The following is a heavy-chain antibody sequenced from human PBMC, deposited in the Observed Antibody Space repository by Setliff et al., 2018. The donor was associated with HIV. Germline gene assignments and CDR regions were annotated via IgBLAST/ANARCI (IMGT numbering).Heavy chain of an antibody. CDR3: ARETYYGSGSYLPTEYYYYYMDV. D-gene: IGHD3-10*01. Sequence: SVKVSCKASGGTFSSFAISWVRQAPGQGLEWMGGTIPIFGTANYAQKFQGRVTITTDESTTTAYMELRSLRSEDTAVYYCARETYYGSGSYLPTEYYYYYMDVWGKGTTVTVSS. CDR1: GGTFSSFA. CDR2: TIPIFGTA. J-gene: IGHJ6*03. V-gene: IGHV1-69*05.